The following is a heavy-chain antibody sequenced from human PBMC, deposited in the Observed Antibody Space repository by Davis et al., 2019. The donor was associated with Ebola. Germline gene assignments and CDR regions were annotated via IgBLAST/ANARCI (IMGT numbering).Heavy chain of an antibody. CDR1: GGSISSYY. V-gene: IGHV4-59*05. Sequence: SETLSLTCTVSGGSISSYYWSWIRQPPGKGLEWIGSIYYSGSTYYNPSLKRRVTISVDTSKNQFSLKLNSVTAADTAVYYCARRPWVTSYYFDYWGQGTLVTVSS. CDR3: ARRPWVTSYYFDY. J-gene: IGHJ4*02. D-gene: IGHD4-17*01. CDR2: IYYSGST.